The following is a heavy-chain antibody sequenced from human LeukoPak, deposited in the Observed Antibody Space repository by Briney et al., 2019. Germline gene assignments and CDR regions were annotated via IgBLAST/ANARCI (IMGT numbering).Heavy chain of an antibody. Sequence: GGPLRLSCAASGFTCCNYWMNWVGKAPGKGLEWVANIKEDGSEKYYVDSVRGRFSISRDNDKKLLYLQMNSLRAEDTAVYYCARANTYYDYVWGSYRPYYFDYWGQGTLVTVSS. V-gene: IGHV3-7*01. CDR2: IKEDGSEK. CDR1: GFTCCNYW. CDR3: ARANTYYDYVWGSYRPYYFDY. D-gene: IGHD3-16*02. J-gene: IGHJ4*02.